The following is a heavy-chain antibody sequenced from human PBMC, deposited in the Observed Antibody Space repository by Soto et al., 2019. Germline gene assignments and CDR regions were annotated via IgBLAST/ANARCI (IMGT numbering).Heavy chain of an antibody. Sequence: QMQLVESGGGVVQPGRSLRLSCAASGFTFSRYGMHWVRQALGKGLEWVAVISYDGGDKHYADSVKGRFTISRDNSKNTLYLQMNSLRAEDRAVYYCVKDADQGAASYYFDHWGQGTLVTVSS. CDR3: VKDADQGAASYYFDH. D-gene: IGHD6-25*01. J-gene: IGHJ4*02. CDR2: ISYDGGDK. CDR1: GFTFSRYG. V-gene: IGHV3-30*18.